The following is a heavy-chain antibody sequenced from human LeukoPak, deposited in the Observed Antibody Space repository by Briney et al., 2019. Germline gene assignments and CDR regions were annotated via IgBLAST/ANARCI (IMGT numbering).Heavy chain of an antibody. V-gene: IGHV4-59*10. CDR3: ARAPGGLDPDAFDI. CDR1: GGSFSGYY. CDR2: IYTSGST. J-gene: IGHJ3*02. D-gene: IGHD3/OR15-3a*01. Sequence: SETLSLTCAVYGGSFSGYYWSWIRQPAGKGLEWIGRIYTSGSTNYNPSLKSRVTMSVDTSKNQFSLKLSSVTAADTAVYYCARAPGGLDPDAFDIWGQGTMVTVSS.